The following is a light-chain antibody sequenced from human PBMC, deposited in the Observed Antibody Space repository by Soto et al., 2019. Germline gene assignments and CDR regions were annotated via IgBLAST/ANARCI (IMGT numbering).Light chain of an antibody. J-gene: IGKJ1*01. CDR3: QQYGSSGT. Sequence: EIVLTGSPGPLSLSAGERASLSCRASQSVSNNYLAWYQQKPGQAPRLLIYGASNRATGIPDRFSGSGSGTDFPLPISRLEPEDFAVYYCQQYGSSGTFGQGTKVDIK. CDR2: GAS. CDR1: QSVSNNY. V-gene: IGKV3-20*01.